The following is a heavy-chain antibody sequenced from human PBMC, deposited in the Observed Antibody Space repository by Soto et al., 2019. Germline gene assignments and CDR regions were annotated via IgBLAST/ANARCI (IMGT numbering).Heavy chain of an antibody. CDR2: IWYDGSNK. D-gene: IGHD3-10*01. V-gene: IGHV3-33*01. J-gene: IGHJ4*02. CDR3: ARAPGSGSYYLDY. CDR1: GFTFSSYG. Sequence: QVQLVESGGGVVQPGRSPRLSCAASGFTFSSYGMHWVRQAPGKGLEWVAVIWYDGSNKYYADSVKGRFTISRDNSKNTLYLQMNSLRAEDTAVYYCARAPGSGSYYLDYWGQGTLVTVSS.